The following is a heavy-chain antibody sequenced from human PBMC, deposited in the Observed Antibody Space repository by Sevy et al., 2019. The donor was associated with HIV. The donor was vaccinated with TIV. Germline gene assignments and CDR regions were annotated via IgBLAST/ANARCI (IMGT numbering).Heavy chain of an antibody. CDR1: GFTFSGSA. CDR3: TSRYYDDSSGYRSLFDY. CDR2: IRSEGSSCAT. J-gene: IGHJ4*02. V-gene: IGHV3-73*01. D-gene: IGHD3-22*01. Sequence: GGSLRLSCAASGFTFSGSAMHWVRQASGKGLEWVGRIRSEGSSCATAYAATVKGRVTISRDDSKNTAYLQMNSLKTDATAVYYCTSRYYDDSSGYRSLFDYWGEGTLVPVSS.